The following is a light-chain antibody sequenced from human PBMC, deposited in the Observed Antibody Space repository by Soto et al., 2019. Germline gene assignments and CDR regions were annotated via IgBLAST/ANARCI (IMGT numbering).Light chain of an antibody. CDR1: QSVSSN. CDR3: QQYNKWPLT. CDR2: GAS. V-gene: IGKV3-15*01. J-gene: IGKJ5*01. Sequence: EIVMTQSPATLSVSPGERATLSCRASQSVSSNLAWYQQKPGQAPRLLIYGASTRATGIPARFSGSGSGTEFTLTISSLQSEDSAVYHCQQYNKWPLTFGGGTRLENK.